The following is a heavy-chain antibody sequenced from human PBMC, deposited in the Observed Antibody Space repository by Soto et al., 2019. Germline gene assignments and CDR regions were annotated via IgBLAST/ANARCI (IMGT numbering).Heavy chain of an antibody. CDR1: GYSFTSYW. V-gene: IGHV5-51*01. CDR2: IYPGDSDT. Sequence: PGESLQISCKGSGYSFTSYWIGCVRQMPGKGLEWMGIIYPGDSDTRYSPSFQGQVTISADKSISTAYLQWSSLKASDTAMYYCARQLVVPAATNSYYYGMEVWGKGTKVTVS. J-gene: IGHJ6*04. D-gene: IGHD2-2*01. CDR3: ARQLVVPAATNSYYYGMEV.